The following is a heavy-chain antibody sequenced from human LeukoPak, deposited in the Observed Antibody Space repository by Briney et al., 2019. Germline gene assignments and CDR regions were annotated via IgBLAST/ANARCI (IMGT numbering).Heavy chain of an antibody. D-gene: IGHD6-19*01. Sequence: SETLSLTCTVSGGSISSYYWSWIRQPPGRGLEWIGYIYYSGSTNYNPSLKSRVTISVDTSKNQFSLKLSSVTAADTAVYYCARGPPRFRLYDEYSSGYSYYYYYGMDVWGQGTTVTVSS. J-gene: IGHJ6*02. CDR2: IYYSGST. CDR3: ARGPPRFRLYDEYSSGYSYYYYYGMDV. CDR1: GGSISSYY. V-gene: IGHV4-59*08.